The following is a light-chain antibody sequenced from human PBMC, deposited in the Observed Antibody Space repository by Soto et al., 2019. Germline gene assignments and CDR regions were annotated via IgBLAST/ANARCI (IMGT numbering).Light chain of an antibody. Sequence: ILLTQSPSTLSLSAGERATLSCRASQSVSNYLAWYQHKPGQSPRLLIYDASNRDTGIPARFSGSGSGTDFTLTISRLEPEDFEVYYCQQRSNWALTFGGGTKVDIK. CDR3: QQRSNWALT. CDR2: DAS. V-gene: IGKV3-11*01. CDR1: QSVSNY. J-gene: IGKJ4*01.